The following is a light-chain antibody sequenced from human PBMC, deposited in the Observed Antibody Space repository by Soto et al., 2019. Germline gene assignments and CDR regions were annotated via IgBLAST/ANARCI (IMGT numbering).Light chain of an antibody. V-gene: IGLV6-57*04. CDR2: EDN. Sequence: NFMLTQPHSVSESPGKTVTISCTRSSGSIASNYVQWYQQRPGSAPTTVIYEDNQRPSGVPDRFSGSIDSSSNSASLTISGLKTEDEADHYCQSYDSSNHLVFGGGTQLTVL. CDR1: SGSIASNY. J-gene: IGLJ2*01. CDR3: QSYDSSNHLV.